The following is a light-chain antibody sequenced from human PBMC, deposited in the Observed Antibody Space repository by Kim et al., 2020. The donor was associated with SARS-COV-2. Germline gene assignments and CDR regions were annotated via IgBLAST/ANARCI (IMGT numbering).Light chain of an antibody. CDR1: SLRTYY. J-gene: IGLJ2*01. CDR2: GNN. CDR3: QSRDSSGKVV. V-gene: IGLV3-19*01. Sequence: SSELTQDPAVSVASGQTVRITCQGDSLRTYYATWYHQKPGQAPVLVIYGNNNRPSGIPDRFSGSSSGNAASLTITGAQAEDEADYYCQSRDSSGKVVFGGGTKLTVL.